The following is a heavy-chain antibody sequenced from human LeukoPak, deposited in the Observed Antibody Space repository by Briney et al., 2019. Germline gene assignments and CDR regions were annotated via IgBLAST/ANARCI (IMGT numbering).Heavy chain of an antibody. D-gene: IGHD3-10*01. CDR3: ARLRITMVRGVIIPADLDY. CDR2: IYTSGST. Sequence: SETLSLTCSVSGYSISSAYYWGWIRQPPGKGLEWIGRIYTSGSTNYNPSLKSRVTISVDTSKNQFSLKLSSVTAADTAVYYCARLRITMVRGVIIPADLDYWGQGTLVTVSS. CDR1: GYSISSAYY. V-gene: IGHV4-38-2*01. J-gene: IGHJ4*02.